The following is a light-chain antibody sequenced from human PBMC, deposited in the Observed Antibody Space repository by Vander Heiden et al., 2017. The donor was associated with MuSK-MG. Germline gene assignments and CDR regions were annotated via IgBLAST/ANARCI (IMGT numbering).Light chain of an antibody. CDR2: VAS. V-gene: IGKV1-39*01. CDR1: QSINTY. J-gene: IGKJ4*01. CDR3: RQSDRSKR. Sequence: DIQLTQSPSSLSASVGDRVTITCRASQSINTYLHWYQHTPGLAPNLLIYVASVCESGVPSKFRGTADWTDFTLTRIRLLPENLASYYGRQSDRSKRFSRGTKVEMK.